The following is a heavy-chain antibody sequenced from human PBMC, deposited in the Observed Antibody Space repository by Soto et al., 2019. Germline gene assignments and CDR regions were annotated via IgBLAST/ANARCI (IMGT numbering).Heavy chain of an antibody. CDR1: GGSISNGGYS. CDR3: ARVPDY. J-gene: IGHJ4*02. V-gene: IGHV4-30-2*01. Sequence: QLQLQESGSGLVKPSQTLSLTCAVSGGSISNGGYSWSWIRQPPGKGMEWIGYMYHSGSTYYNPSLKSRVHLAIDRSKNQCCLKLCSVTAGDTDVYYGARVPDYWGEGILGTVSS. CDR2: MYHSGST. D-gene: IGHD2-2*01.